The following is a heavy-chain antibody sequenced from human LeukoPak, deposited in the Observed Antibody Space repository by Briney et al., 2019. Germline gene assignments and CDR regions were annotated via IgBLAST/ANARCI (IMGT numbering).Heavy chain of an antibody. D-gene: IGHD3-10*01. CDR2: IRSKAYGGTT. CDR3: TRNRKYGSGSYYTYYYYMDV. V-gene: IGHV3-49*04. J-gene: IGHJ6*03. CDR1: GFTFSSYE. Sequence: GGSLRLSCAASGFTFSSYEMNWVRQAPGKGLEWVGSIRSKAYGGTTEYAASVKGRFTISRDDSKSIAYLQMNSLKTEDTAVYYCTRNRKYGSGSYYTYYYYMDVWGKGTTVTVSS.